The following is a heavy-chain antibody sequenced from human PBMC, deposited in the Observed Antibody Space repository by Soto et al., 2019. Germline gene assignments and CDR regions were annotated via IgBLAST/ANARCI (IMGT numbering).Heavy chain of an antibody. CDR1: GGSISGIGYY. CDR3: ARLRPARLFDY. Sequence: SETLSLTCTVSGGSISGIGYYRGWIRQPPGSGLEWIGSIQYSGSTYSNPSLKSRVTISVDTSKNQFSLRLSSVTAADTAVYYCARLRPARLFDYWGQGTLVTVSS. V-gene: IGHV4-39*01. D-gene: IGHD6-6*01. CDR2: IQYSGST. J-gene: IGHJ4*02.